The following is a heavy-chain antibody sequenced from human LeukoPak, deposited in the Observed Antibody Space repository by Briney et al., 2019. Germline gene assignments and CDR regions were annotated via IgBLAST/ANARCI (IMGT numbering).Heavy chain of an antibody. CDR2: IYSGGST. CDR1: GSTVSSNY. V-gene: IGHV3-66*01. CDR3: ARDSRRILPSD. Sequence: GGSLRLSCAPSGSTVSSNYMSWVREAPGKGLEWVSVIYSGGSTYYADSVKGRFTISRDNSKNTLYLQMNSLRAEDTAVYYCARDSRRILPSDWGQGTLVTLSS. J-gene: IGHJ4*02. D-gene: IGHD2-15*01.